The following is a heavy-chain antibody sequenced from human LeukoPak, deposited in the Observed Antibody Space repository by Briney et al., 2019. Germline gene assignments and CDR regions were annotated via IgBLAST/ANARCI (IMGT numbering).Heavy chain of an antibody. CDR2: ISWNSGSI. CDR3: AKDRSSGWQRDLDY. J-gene: IGHJ4*02. V-gene: IGHV3-9*01. Sequence: GGSLRLSCAASGFTFDDYAMHWVRQAPGKGLEWVSGISWNSGSIGYADSVKGRFTISRDNAKNSLYLQMNSLRAEDTALYYCAKDRSSGWQRDLDYWGQGTLVTVSS. CDR1: GFTFDDYA. D-gene: IGHD6-19*01.